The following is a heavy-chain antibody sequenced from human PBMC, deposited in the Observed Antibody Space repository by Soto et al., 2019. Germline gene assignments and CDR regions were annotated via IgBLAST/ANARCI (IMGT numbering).Heavy chain of an antibody. V-gene: IGHV4-59*01. Sequence: PSETLSLTCTVSGGSISSYYWSWIRQPPGKGLEWIGYIYYSGSTNYNPSLKSRVTISVDTSKNQFSLKLSSVTAADTAVYYCARSPGKGSGGYDSGGRGTLATASS. CDR2: IYYSGST. CDR3: ARSPGKGSGGYDS. D-gene: IGHD1-26*01. J-gene: IGHJ5*01. CDR1: GGSISSYY.